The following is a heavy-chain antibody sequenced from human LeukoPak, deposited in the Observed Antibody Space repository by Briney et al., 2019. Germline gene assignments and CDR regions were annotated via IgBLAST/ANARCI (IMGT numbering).Heavy chain of an antibody. J-gene: IGHJ4*02. Sequence: SETLSLTCTVSGGSINSYYWGWVRQPAGKGLEWIGRIYPTGTTNYSPSFKSRLTMSLDTSKNQFSLKLRSVTAADTAVYFCARQGYTASYYFLDFWSQGTLVTVSP. D-gene: IGHD1-26*01. V-gene: IGHV4-4*07. CDR1: GGSINSYY. CDR2: IYPTGTT. CDR3: ARQGYTASYYFLDF.